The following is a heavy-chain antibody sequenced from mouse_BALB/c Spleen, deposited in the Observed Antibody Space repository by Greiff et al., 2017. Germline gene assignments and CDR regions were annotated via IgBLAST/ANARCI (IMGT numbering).Heavy chain of an antibody. V-gene: IGHV3-2*02. J-gene: IGHJ2*01. Sequence: DVHLVESGPGLVKPSQSLSLTCTVTGYSITSDYAWNWIRQFPGNKLEWMGYISYSGSTSYNPSLKSRISITRDTSKNQFFLQLNSVTTDDTATYYCARFGVRRAFDYWGQGTTLTVSS. D-gene: IGHD2-14*01. CDR2: ISYSGST. CDR1: GYSITSDYA. CDR3: ARFGVRRAFDY.